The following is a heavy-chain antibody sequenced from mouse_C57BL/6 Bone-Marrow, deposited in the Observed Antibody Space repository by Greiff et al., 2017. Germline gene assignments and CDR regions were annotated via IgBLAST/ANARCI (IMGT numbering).Heavy chain of an antibody. D-gene: IGHD1-1*01. Sequence: VQLQQSGPELVKPGASVKLSCKASGYTFTSYDINWVKQRPGQGLEWIGWIYPRDGSTKYNEKFKGKATLTVDTSSSTAYMELHSLTSEDSAVFFCARLKIGGSSGEWYFDVWGTGTTVTVSS. CDR3: ARLKIGGSSGEWYFDV. V-gene: IGHV1-85*01. CDR1: GYTFTSYD. J-gene: IGHJ1*03. CDR2: IYPRDGST.